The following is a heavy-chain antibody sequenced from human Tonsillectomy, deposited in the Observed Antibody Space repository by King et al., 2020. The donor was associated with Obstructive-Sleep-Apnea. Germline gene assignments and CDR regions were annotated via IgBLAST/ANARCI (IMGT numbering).Heavy chain of an antibody. Sequence: VQLVESGGGVVQPGRSLRLSCEASGVTFSSYAMHWVRQAPDKGLEWVAVILNDGSRQYYADSVRGRFTISRDNSKSTQYLQMNSLRAEDKAVYFCARDRYDTQDWGTQEYWGQGTLVTVSS. CDR1: GVTFSSYA. D-gene: IGHD3-16*01. CDR3: ARDRYDTQDWGTQEY. CDR2: ILNDGSRQ. J-gene: IGHJ4*02. V-gene: IGHV3-30*04.